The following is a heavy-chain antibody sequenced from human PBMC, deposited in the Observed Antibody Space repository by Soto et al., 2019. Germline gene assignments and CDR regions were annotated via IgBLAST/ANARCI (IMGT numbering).Heavy chain of an antibody. CDR2: IYSNGDT. Sequence: SETLSLTCSVSSDSMNSGGYYWSWIRQHPGKGLEWIGYIYSNGDTYHNPSLKSRVTISVDTSKNQFSLNLTSVTAADTAVYYCARRGGSSSGYYYYAMDVWGQGTTVTVSS. CDR3: ARRGGSSSGYYYYAMDV. CDR1: SDSMNSGGYY. D-gene: IGHD6-6*01. J-gene: IGHJ6*02. V-gene: IGHV4-31*03.